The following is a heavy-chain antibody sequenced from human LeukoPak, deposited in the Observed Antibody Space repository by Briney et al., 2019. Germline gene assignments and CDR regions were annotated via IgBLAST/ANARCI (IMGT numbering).Heavy chain of an antibody. V-gene: IGHV4-34*01. CDR1: GGSFSGYY. CDR3: ARHATPMVRGAIDAFDI. Sequence: SETLSLTCAVYGGSFSGYYWSWIRQPPGKGLEWIGEINHSGSTNYNPSLKSRVTMSVDTSKNQFSLKLSSVTAADTAVYYCARHATPMVRGAIDAFDIWGQGTMVTVSS. CDR2: INHSGST. J-gene: IGHJ3*02. D-gene: IGHD3-10*01.